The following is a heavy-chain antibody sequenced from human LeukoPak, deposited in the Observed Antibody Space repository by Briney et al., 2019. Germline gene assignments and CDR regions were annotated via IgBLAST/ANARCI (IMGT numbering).Heavy chain of an antibody. D-gene: IGHD5-12*01. V-gene: IGHV1-69*13. CDR1: GGTFSSYA. CDR3: AREAGSSGYDLPFDY. CDR2: IIPIFGTA. Sequence: ASVKVSCKASGGTFSSYAISWVRQAPGQGLEWMGGIIPIFGTANYAQKFQGGVTITADESTSTANMELSSLRSEDTAVYYCAREAGSSGYDLPFDYWGQGTLVTVSS. J-gene: IGHJ4*02.